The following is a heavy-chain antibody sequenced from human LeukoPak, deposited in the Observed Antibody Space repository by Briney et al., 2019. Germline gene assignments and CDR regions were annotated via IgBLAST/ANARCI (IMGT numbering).Heavy chain of an antibody. J-gene: IGHJ4*02. CDR2: ILYSATA. CDR1: GGSIRSYY. V-gene: IGHV4-59*08. CDR3: ARPGSYFDY. Sequence: PSETLSLTCTVSGGSIRSYYWSWSRQPPGKGLEGIGYILYSATAHYNPSLKTRVSISVDKPKNHFPLTPTSVTDAYTAVYYCARPGSYFDYWGQGTLVTVSS.